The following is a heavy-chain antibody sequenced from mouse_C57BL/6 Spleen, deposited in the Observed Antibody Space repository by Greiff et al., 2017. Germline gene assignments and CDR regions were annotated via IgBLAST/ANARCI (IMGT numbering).Heavy chain of an antibody. J-gene: IGHJ4*01. CDR1: GFTFSSYA. Sequence: EVKLVESGEGLVKPGGSLKLSCAASGFTFSSYAMSWVRQTPEKRLEWVAYISSGGDYIYYADTVKGRFTISRDNARNTLYLQMSSLKSEDTAMYYCTREGGSIYYAMDYWGQGTSVTVSS. D-gene: IGHD1-1*01. CDR3: TREGGSIYYAMDY. V-gene: IGHV5-9-1*02. CDR2: ISSGGDYI.